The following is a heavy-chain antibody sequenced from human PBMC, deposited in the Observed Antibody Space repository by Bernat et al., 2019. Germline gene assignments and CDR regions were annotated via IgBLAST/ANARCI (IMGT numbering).Heavy chain of an antibody. CDR1: GFPFSHYW. V-gene: IGHV3-7*01. D-gene: IGHD4/OR15-4a*01. CDR3: ARDDYDASPLDY. Sequence: DVQLVESGGGLVQPGGSLRLSCAASGFPFSHYWMSWVRQAPGKGLEWVANIKEDGSEKDYVDSVKGRFTISRDNAKHSLYLQRISLRAADTAVYLCARDDYDASPLDYWGQGTLVSVSA. CDR2: IKEDGSEK. J-gene: IGHJ4*02.